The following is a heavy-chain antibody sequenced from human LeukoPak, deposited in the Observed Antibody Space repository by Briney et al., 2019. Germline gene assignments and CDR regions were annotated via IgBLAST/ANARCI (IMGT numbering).Heavy chain of an antibody. CDR3: TRVYYYDSSGEVYFDY. Sequence: GGSLRLSCTAAGCIFGEYAMSWVRQAPGEGVEWVGFIRSKAYGGTVEYAASVQDRFTISRDDSKSIVYLQMNSLKTEDTAVYSCTRVYYYDSSGEVYFDYWGQGTLVTVSS. V-gene: IGHV3-49*04. D-gene: IGHD3-22*01. CDR1: GCIFGEYA. CDR2: IRSKAYGGTV. J-gene: IGHJ4*02.